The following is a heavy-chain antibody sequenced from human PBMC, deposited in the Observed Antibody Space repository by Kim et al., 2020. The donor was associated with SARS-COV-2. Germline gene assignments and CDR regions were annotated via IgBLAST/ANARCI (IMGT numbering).Heavy chain of an antibody. CDR3: AREPRWLPHGPNWFDP. D-gene: IGHD5-12*01. Sequence: ASVKVSCKASGYTFTSYAMNWVRQAPGQGLEWMGWINTNTGNPTYAQGFTGRFVFSLDTSVSTAYLQISSLKAEDTAVYYCAREPRWLPHGPNWFDPWGQGTLVTVSS. CDR2: INTNTGNP. V-gene: IGHV7-4-1*02. J-gene: IGHJ5*02. CDR1: GYTFTSYA.